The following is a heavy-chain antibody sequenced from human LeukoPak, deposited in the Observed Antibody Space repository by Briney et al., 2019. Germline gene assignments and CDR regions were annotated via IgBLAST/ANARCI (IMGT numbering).Heavy chain of an antibody. CDR2: IYPGDSDT. J-gene: IGHJ6*03. CDR3: ARHRHVFGELTNYYYMDV. V-gene: IGHV5-51*01. Sequence: GESLQISCKGSGYSFTSYWIGWVRQMPGKGLEWMGIIYPGDSDTRYSPSFQGQVTISADKSISTAYLQWSSLKASDTAMYYCARHRHVFGELTNYYYMDVWGKGTTVTISS. CDR1: GYSFTSYW. D-gene: IGHD3-10*02.